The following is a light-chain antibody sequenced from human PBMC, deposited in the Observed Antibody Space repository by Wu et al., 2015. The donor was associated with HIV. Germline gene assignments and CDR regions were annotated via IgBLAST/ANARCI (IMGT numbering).Light chain of an antibody. Sequence: DIQMTQSPSTLSASVGDRVILTCRASQNIYNYLAWYQQKPGKAPKLLIYKASSLESGVPSRFSGSGSGTNYTLTISSLQPEDFATYFCQQYYSTPYSFGQGTKLGIK. J-gene: IGKJ2*03. CDR1: QNIYNY. CDR3: QQYYSTPYS. CDR2: KAS. V-gene: IGKV1-5*03.